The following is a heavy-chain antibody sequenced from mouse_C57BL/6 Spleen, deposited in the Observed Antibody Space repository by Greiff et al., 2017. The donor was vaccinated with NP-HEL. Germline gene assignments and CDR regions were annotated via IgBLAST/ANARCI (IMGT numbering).Heavy chain of an antibody. V-gene: IGHV3-6*01. Sequence: EVQLQESGPGLVKPSQSLSLTCTVTGYSITSGYYWNWIRQFPGNKLEWMGYISYDGSNNYNPSLKNRISITRDTSKNQFFLKLNSVTTEDTATYYCARALYSTWFAYWGQGTLVTVSA. CDR2: ISYDGSN. CDR3: ARALYSTWFAY. CDR1: GYSITSGYY. J-gene: IGHJ3*01. D-gene: IGHD2-5*01.